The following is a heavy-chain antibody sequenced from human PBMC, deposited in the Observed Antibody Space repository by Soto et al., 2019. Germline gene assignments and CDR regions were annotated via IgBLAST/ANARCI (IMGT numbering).Heavy chain of an antibody. J-gene: IGHJ6*02. D-gene: IGHD3-3*01. CDR1: GYTFTSYY. Sequence: ASVKVSCKASGYTFTSYYMHWVRQAPGQGLEWMGIINPSGGSTSYAQKFQGRVTMTRDTSTSTVYMELSSLRSEDTAVYYCARDLSGYDFWSGPKDYYYGMDVWGQGTTVTVSS. V-gene: IGHV1-46*01. CDR3: ARDLSGYDFWSGPKDYYYGMDV. CDR2: INPSGGST.